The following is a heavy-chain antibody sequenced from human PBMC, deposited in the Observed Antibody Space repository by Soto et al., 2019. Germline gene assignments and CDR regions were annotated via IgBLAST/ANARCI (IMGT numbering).Heavy chain of an antibody. CDR3: ARLRITMVRGGYGMDV. V-gene: IGHV1-46*01. Sequence: ASVKVSCKASGYTFTSYYMHWVRQAPGQGLEWMGIINPSGGSTSYAQKFQGRVTMTRDTSTSTVYMELSSLRSEDTAVYYCARLRITMVRGGYGMDVWGQGTTVTVSS. D-gene: IGHD3-10*01. CDR1: GYTFTSYY. J-gene: IGHJ6*02. CDR2: INPSGGST.